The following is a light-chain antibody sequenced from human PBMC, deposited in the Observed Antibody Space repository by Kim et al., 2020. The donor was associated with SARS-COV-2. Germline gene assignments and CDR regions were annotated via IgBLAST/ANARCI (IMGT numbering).Light chain of an antibody. CDR1: QDIRKD. V-gene: IGKV1-17*01. J-gene: IGKJ4*01. Sequence: GDRVTIACRASQDIRKDLGWYQQEPGKAPKRLMYNASNLQSGVPSRFRGSGSGAEFTLTISSLQPEDFGTYYCLQLTDYPLTFGGGTTVDIK. CDR3: LQLTDYPLT. CDR2: NAS.